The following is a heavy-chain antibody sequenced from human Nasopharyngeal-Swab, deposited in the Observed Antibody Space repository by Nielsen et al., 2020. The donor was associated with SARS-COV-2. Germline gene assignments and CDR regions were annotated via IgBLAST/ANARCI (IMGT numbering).Heavy chain of an antibody. D-gene: IGHD3-3*01. Sequence: SVKVSCKASGGTFSSYAISWVRQAPGQGLEWMGGIIPIFGTANYAQKFQGRVTITADESTSTAYMELSSLRSEDTAVYYFSFFPPLYYYMDVWGKGTTVTVSS. J-gene: IGHJ6*03. CDR3: SFFPPLYYYMDV. CDR2: IIPIFGTA. CDR1: GGTFSSYA. V-gene: IGHV1-69*13.